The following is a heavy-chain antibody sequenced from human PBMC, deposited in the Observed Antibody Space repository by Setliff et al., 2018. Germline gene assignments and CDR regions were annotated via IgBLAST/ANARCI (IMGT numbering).Heavy chain of an antibody. CDR2: ISSSSTTI. Sequence: LRLSCAASGFTFSSYGMNWVRQAPGKGLEWLSYISSSSTTIYYADSVKGRLTVSRDNAKNSLYLQMNSLRADDAAVYYCARSSAPIKRDYMDVWGKGTTVTVSS. CDR3: ARSSAPIKRDYMDV. CDR1: GFTFSSYG. J-gene: IGHJ6*03. V-gene: IGHV3-48*01. D-gene: IGHD2-2*02.